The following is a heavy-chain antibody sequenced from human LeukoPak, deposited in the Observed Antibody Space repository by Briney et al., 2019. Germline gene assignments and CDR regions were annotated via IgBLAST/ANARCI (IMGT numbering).Heavy chain of an antibody. CDR2: IIPIFGTA. Sequence: ASVKVSCKASGHTFMNYGVSWVRQAPGQGLEWMGGIIPIFGTANYAQKFQGRVTITADESTSTAYMELSSLRSEDTAVYYCASLNYYGSGGRRPHYYYYYMDVWGKGTTVTVSS. CDR3: ASLNYYGSGGRRPHYYYYYMDV. CDR1: GHTFMNYG. V-gene: IGHV1-69*13. D-gene: IGHD3-10*01. J-gene: IGHJ6*03.